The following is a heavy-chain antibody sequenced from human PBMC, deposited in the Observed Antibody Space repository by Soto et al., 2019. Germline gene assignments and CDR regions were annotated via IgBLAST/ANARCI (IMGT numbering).Heavy chain of an antibody. Sequence: GGSLRLSCAASGFTFSSYVFNWVRQAPGKGLEWVSTIAGGGTTYYADSVKGRFTISRDNSKNTLYLQMNSLRADDTAVYYCARGASSGSQNNWLDPWGQGTLVTVSS. CDR3: ARGASSGSQNNWLDP. D-gene: IGHD3-10*01. CDR2: IAGGGTT. CDR1: GFTFSSYV. V-gene: IGHV3-23*01. J-gene: IGHJ5*02.